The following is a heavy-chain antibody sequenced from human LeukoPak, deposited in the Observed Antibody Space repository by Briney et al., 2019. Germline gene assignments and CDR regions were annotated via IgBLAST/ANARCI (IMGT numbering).Heavy chain of an antibody. Sequence: GGSLRLSCAASGFTVSSNYMSWVRQAPGKGLEWISYISSGGTIIYYADSVRGQFTISRDNAKKSLYLQMNSLRAEDTAVYYCARVQKGIAAAGTGGGWFEPWGQGTLVTVSA. V-gene: IGHV3-11*01. CDR3: ARVQKGIAAAGTGGGWFEP. J-gene: IGHJ5*02. CDR1: GFTVSSNY. CDR2: ISSGGTII. D-gene: IGHD6-13*01.